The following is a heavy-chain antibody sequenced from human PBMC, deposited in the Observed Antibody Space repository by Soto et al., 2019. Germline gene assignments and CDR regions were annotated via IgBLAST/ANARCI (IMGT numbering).Heavy chain of an antibody. V-gene: IGHV3-23*01. Sequence: GGSLRLSCAASGFTFSSYAMSWVRQAPGKGLEWVSAISGSGGSTYYADSVKGRFTISRDNSKNTLYLQMNSLRAEDTAVYYCAKAQLGNYDYYYMDVWGKGTTVTVSS. D-gene: IGHD7-27*01. CDR1: GFTFSSYA. CDR3: AKAQLGNYDYYYMDV. CDR2: ISGSGGST. J-gene: IGHJ6*03.